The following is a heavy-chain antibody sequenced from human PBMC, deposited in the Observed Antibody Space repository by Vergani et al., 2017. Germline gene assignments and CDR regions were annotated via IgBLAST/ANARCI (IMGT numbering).Heavy chain of an antibody. J-gene: IGHJ5*02. D-gene: IGHD1-26*01. V-gene: IGHV3-23*01. Sequence: EVQLLESGGGLVQPGGSLRLSCAASGFTFSSYAMSWVRQAPGKGLEWVSAISGSGGSTYYADSVKGRFTISRDNSKNTLYLQMNSLRAVDTAVYYCAKVRSGSYLGDWFDPWGQGTLVTVSS. CDR3: AKVRSGSYLGDWFDP. CDR1: GFTFSSYA. CDR2: ISGSGGST.